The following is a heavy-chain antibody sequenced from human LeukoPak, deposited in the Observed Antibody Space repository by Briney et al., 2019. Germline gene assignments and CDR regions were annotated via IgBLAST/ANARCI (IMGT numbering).Heavy chain of an antibody. Sequence: GGSLGLSCAASGFTFSIYAMSWVRQAPGKGLEWVSGISGSGGSTYYADSAKGRFTISRDNSKNTLFLQMNSLRAEDTAVYYCAKDFLTVTAGWDYWGQGTLVTVSS. CDR1: GFTFSIYA. CDR2: ISGSGGST. D-gene: IGHD6-25*01. V-gene: IGHV3-23*01. CDR3: AKDFLTVTAGWDY. J-gene: IGHJ4*02.